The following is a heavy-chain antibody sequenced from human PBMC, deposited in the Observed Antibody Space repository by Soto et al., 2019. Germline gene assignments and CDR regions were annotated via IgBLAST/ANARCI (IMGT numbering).Heavy chain of an antibody. D-gene: IGHD2-15*01. V-gene: IGHV3-23*01. Sequence: EVQLLESGGGLVQPGGSLRLSCAASGFTFSSYAMSWVRQAPGKGLEWVSAISGSGGSTYYADSVKGRFTISRDNSKNTLYLQMNSLRAEDTAVYYCAKAQGRYCSGGSCSRGAFDIWGQGTMVTVSS. CDR1: GFTFSSYA. CDR3: AKAQGRYCSGGSCSRGAFDI. CDR2: ISGSGGST. J-gene: IGHJ3*02.